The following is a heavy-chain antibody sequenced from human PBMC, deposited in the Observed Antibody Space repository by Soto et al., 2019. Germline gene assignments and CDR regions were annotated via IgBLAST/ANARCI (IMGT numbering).Heavy chain of an antibody. CDR1: GYTFTSYY. CDR3: ARDGIDILTGYYPNWFDP. D-gene: IGHD3-9*01. V-gene: IGHV1-46*01. J-gene: IGHJ5*02. Sequence: ASVKVSCKASGYTFTSYYMHWVRQAPGQGLEWMGIINPSGGSTSYAQKFQGRVTMTRDTSTSTVYMELSSLRSEDTAVYYCARDGIDILTGYYPNWFDPWGQGTLVTVSS. CDR2: INPSGGST.